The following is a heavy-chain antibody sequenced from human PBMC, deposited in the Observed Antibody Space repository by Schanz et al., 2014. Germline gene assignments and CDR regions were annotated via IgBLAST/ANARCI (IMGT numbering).Heavy chain of an antibody. CDR2: ISYHGSEK. J-gene: IGHJ4*02. V-gene: IGHV3-30*18. D-gene: IGHD3-22*01. CDR1: GFTVSSNY. CDR3: AKSYDTSGYSGFDY. Sequence: QVQLVESGGSVVQPGRSLRLSCAVSGFTVSSNYMSWVRQAPGRGLEWVAVISYHGSEKYYADSVKGRFTISRDNSKNTLYLQMNSLRTEDTAVYFCAKSYDTSGYSGFDYWGQGTLVTVSS.